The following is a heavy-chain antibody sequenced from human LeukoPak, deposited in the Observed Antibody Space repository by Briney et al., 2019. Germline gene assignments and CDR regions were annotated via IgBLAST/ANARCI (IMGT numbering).Heavy chain of an antibody. CDR3: AKGGQDFDFWRFDY. J-gene: IGHJ4*02. D-gene: IGHD3-3*01. Sequence: GGSLRLSCAASGFSFSVYAMSWGRQAPGKGLEWVSSISGSGGRTYYTNSVKGRFTISRENFKNTVYLEMNNLGAEDTALYYCAKGGQDFDFWRFDYWGQGNLVIVSS. CDR2: ISGSGGRT. CDR1: GFSFSVYA. V-gene: IGHV3-23*01.